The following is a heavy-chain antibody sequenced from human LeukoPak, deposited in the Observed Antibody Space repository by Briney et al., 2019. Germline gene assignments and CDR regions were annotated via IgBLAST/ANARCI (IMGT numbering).Heavy chain of an antibody. J-gene: IGHJ4*02. CDR2: IYYSGST. D-gene: IGHD4-17*01. CDR1: DYSISSGYY. V-gene: IGHV4-38-2*02. Sequence: SETLSLTCTVSDYSISSGYYWGWIRQPPGKGLEWIGSIYYSGSTYYNPSLKSRVTISVDTSKNQFSLKLSSVTAADTAVYYCARYGADFDYWGQGTLVTVSS. CDR3: ARYGADFDY.